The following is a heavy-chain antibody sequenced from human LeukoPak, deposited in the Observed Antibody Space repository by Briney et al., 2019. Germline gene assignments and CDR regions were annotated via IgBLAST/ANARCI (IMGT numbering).Heavy chain of an antibody. CDR2: INPSGGST. J-gene: IGHJ4*02. CDR3: ARGLRGRRPDY. Sequence: ASVKVSCKASGYTFTSYYMHWVRQAPGQGLEWMGIINPSGGSTSYAQKFQGRVTMTRDTSTSTAYMELSRLRSDDTAVYYCARGLRGRRPDYWGQGTLVTVSS. CDR1: GYTFTSYY. V-gene: IGHV1-46*01.